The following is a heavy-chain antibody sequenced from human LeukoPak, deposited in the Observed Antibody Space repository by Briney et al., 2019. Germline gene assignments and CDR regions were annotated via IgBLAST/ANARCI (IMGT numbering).Heavy chain of an antibody. V-gene: IGHV4-39*01. J-gene: IGHJ1*01. Sequence: PSETLSLTCSVSGDSVSRSDSYWDWIRQPPGKGLEWIGTIYYSGRTYYSPSLKSRVTMSVDPSNNQFSLNLRSVTAADTELYYCTSRRYYDGSGYLEWGQVTLLSVSS. CDR1: GDSVSRSDSY. CDR2: IYYSGRT. D-gene: IGHD3-22*01. CDR3: TSRRYYDGSGYLE.